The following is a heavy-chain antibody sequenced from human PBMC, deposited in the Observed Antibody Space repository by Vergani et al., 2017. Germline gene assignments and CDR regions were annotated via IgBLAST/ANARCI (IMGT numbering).Heavy chain of an antibody. CDR2: ISAYNGNT. CDR1: GYTFTSYG. Sequence: QVQLVQSGAEVKKPGASVKVSCKASGYTFTSYGISWVRQAPGQGLEWMGWISAYNGNTNYAQKLQGRVTMTTDTSTSTAYMELRSLRSDETAVYYCARPHGDILPPDPRRLDYWGQGTLVTVSS. CDR3: ARPHGDILPPDPRRLDY. J-gene: IGHJ4*02. V-gene: IGHV1-18*01.